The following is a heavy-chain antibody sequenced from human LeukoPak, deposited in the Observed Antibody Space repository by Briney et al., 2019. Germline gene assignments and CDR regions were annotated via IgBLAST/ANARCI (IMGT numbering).Heavy chain of an antibody. CDR1: GVSISSGGYY. V-gene: IGHV4-31*03. Sequence: SQTLSLTCTVSGVSISSGGYYWSWIRQHPGKGLEWIGYIYYSGSTYYNPSLKSRVTISVDTSKNQFSLKLSSVTAADTAVYYCARGRREWFGELFLDFDYWGQGTLVTVSS. D-gene: IGHD3-10*01. J-gene: IGHJ4*02. CDR3: ARGRREWFGELFLDFDY. CDR2: IYYSGST.